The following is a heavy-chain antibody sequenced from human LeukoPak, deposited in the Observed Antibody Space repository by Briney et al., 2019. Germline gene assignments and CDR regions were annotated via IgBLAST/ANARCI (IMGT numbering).Heavy chain of an antibody. Sequence: PGGSLRLSCAASGFTFGDYTMHWVRQAPGKGLEWVSLISWDGGSTYYADSVKGRFTISRDNSKNSLYLQMNSLRAEDTAVYYCARAKSSVRYDYWGQGTLVTVSS. V-gene: IGHV3-43*01. CDR1: GFTFGDYT. CDR3: ARAKSSVRYDY. J-gene: IGHJ4*02. D-gene: IGHD6-6*01. CDR2: ISWDGGST.